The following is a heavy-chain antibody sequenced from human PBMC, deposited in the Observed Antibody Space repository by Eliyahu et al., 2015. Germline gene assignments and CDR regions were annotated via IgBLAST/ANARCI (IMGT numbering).Heavy chain of an antibody. D-gene: IGHD4-17*01. CDR2: IYTSGST. CDR3: ASSPDYGDVRYNWFDP. J-gene: IGHJ5*02. Sequence: QVQLQESGPGLVKPSETLSLTCTVXGGSISSYYWRWIRQPAGKGLEWIGRIYTSGSTNYNPSLKSRVTMSVDTSKNQFSLKLSSVTAADTAVYYCASSPDYGDVRYNWFDPWGQGTLVTVSS. V-gene: IGHV4-4*07. CDR1: GGSISSYY.